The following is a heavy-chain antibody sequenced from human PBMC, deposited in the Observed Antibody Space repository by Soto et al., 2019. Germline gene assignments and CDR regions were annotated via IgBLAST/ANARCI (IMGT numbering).Heavy chain of an antibody. CDR2: INSDESST. CDR3: GRSKATIGKKWFDP. V-gene: IGHV3-74*01. D-gene: IGHD1-26*01. Sequence: GGSLRLSCAASGFSISSYWMHWVRQAPGKGLVWVSRINSDESSTDYADSVKGRFTISRDNAKNTLYLQMNSLRAEDTALYYFGRSKATIGKKWFDPRGQGTLVTVSS. CDR1: GFSISSYW. J-gene: IGHJ5*02.